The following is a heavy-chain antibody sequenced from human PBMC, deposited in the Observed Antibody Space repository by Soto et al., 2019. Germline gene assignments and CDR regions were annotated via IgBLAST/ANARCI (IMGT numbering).Heavy chain of an antibody. CDR1: GFTFSSFA. D-gene: IGHD6-13*01. V-gene: IGHV3-23*01. CDR3: AKRRPYSSSWYEDY. J-gene: IGHJ4*02. CDR2: ISGSGGST. Sequence: GGFLRLSCAASGFTFSSFAMSWVRQAPGKGLEWVSAISGSGGSTYYADSVKGRFTISRDNSKNTLYLQMNSLRAEDTAVYYCAKRRPYSSSWYEDYWGQGTLVTVS.